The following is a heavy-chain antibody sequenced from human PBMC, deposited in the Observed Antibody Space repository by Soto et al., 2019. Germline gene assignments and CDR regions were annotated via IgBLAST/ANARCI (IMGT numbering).Heavy chain of an antibody. J-gene: IGHJ6*02. V-gene: IGHV3-30-3*01. Sequence: PGGSLRLSCAASGFTFSSYAMHWVRQAPGKGLEWVAVISYDGSNKYYADSVKGRFTISRDNSKNTLYLQMNSLRAEDTAVYYWAGDPQLLWFGELSIPYYYYYGMDVWGQGTTVTVSS. CDR2: ISYDGSNK. CDR1: GFTFSSYA. D-gene: IGHD3-10*01. CDR3: AGDPQLLWFGELSIPYYYYYGMDV.